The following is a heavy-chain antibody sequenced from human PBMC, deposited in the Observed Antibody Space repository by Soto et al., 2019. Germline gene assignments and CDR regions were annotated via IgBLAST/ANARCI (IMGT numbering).Heavy chain of an antibody. D-gene: IGHD6-6*01. CDR3: ASTAMGDSSSSGNDY. CDR1: GFTFSSYS. V-gene: IGHV3-21*01. J-gene: IGHJ4*02. Sequence: GGSLRLSCAASGFTFSSYSMNWVRRAPGKGLEWVSSISSSSSYIYYADSVKGRFTISRDNAKNSLYLQMNSLRAEDTAVYYCASTAMGDSSSSGNDYWGQGTLVTVSS. CDR2: ISSSSSYI.